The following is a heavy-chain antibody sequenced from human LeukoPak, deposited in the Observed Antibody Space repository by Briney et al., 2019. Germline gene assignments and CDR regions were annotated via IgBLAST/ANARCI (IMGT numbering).Heavy chain of an antibody. CDR3: AKSYDILTGYYLVFDY. Sequence: GGSLRLSCAASGFTFSSFAMSWVRQAPGKGLEWVSAISGSGGSTYYADSVKGRFTISRDNSKNTLYLQMNSLRAKDTAVYYCAKSYDILTGYYLVFDYWGQGTLVTVSS. V-gene: IGHV3-23*01. CDR1: GFTFSSFA. J-gene: IGHJ4*02. D-gene: IGHD3-9*01. CDR2: ISGSGGST.